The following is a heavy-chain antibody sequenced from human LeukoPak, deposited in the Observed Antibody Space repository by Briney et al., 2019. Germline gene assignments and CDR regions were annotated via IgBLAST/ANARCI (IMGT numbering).Heavy chain of an antibody. V-gene: IGHV4-4*07. CDR2: IYSSGST. CDR3: ASNSYFAL. J-gene: IGHJ2*01. CDR1: GGSFSSYY. Sequence: SETLSLTCTASGGSFSSYYWIGLRQPAGKGLEWIGRIYSSGSTNYNPSLKSRVTMSLDTSNNQFSLKLSSVTAADTAVYYWASNSYFALWARGTLVTVSS.